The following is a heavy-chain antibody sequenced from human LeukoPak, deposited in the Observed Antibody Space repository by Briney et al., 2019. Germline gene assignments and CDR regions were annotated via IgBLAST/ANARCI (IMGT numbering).Heavy chain of an antibody. V-gene: IGHV1-2*02. J-gene: IGHJ5*02. Sequence: ASVKVSCKASGYTFTGYYMHWVRQAPGQGLEWMGWINPNSGGTNYAQKLQGRVTMTTDTSTSTAYMELRSLRSDDTAVYYCARVGTMIVVVPTDAWGQGTLVTVSS. CDR1: GYTFTGYY. D-gene: IGHD3-22*01. CDR3: ARVGTMIVVVPTDA. CDR2: INPNSGGT.